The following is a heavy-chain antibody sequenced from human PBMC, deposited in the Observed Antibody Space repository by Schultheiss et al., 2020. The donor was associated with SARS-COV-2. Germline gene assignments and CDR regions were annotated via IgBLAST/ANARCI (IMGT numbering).Heavy chain of an antibody. J-gene: IGHJ6*02. CDR3: ARVRWLRDYYYYYGMDV. CDR1: GFTFSDYY. CDR2: ISSSSSYI. D-gene: IGHD5-12*01. V-gene: IGHV3-11*05. Sequence: GESLKISCAASGFTFSDYYMSWIRQAPGKGLEWVSYISSSSSYIYYADSVKGRFTISRDNSKNTLYLQMNSLRAEDTAVYYCARVRWLRDYYYYYGMDVWGQGTTVTVSS.